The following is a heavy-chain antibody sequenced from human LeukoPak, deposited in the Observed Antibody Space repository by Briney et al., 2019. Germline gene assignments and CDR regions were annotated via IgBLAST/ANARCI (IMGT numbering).Heavy chain of an antibody. CDR3: ANAVKDCSSTSCYTTYFDY. V-gene: IGHV3-23*01. CDR1: GFTFSSYS. J-gene: IGHJ4*02. Sequence: GGSLRLPCAASGFTFSSYSMNWVRQAPGKGLEWVSAISGSGGSTYYADSVKGRFTISRDNSKNTLYLQMNSLRAEDTAVYYCANAVKDCSSTSCYTTYFDYWGQGTLVTVSS. CDR2: ISGSGGST. D-gene: IGHD2-2*02.